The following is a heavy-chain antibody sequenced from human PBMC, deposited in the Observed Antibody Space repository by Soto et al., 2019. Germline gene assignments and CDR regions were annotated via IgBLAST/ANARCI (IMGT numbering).Heavy chain of an antibody. CDR1: GFTFSDYY. CDR2: ISSSGSSR. CDR3: AREDGYNYETFDY. Sequence: QVQLVESGGGLVKPGGSLRLSCAASGFTFSDYYLSWIRQAPGKGLEWVSYISSSGSSRSYADSVKGRFTISRDNAKNALYLQVKSRRDDDTAVYYCAREDGYNYETFDYWGQGSLVTVSS. D-gene: IGHD5-12*01. V-gene: IGHV3-11*01. J-gene: IGHJ4*02.